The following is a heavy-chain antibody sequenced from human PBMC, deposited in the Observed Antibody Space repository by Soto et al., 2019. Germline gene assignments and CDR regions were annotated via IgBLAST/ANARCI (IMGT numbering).Heavy chain of an antibody. Sequence: ALRLSCAASGFTLSSYGMHWVRQAPGKGLEWVAVISYDGSNKYYADSVKGRFTISRDNSKNTLYLQMNSLRAEDTAVYYCAKLQYDFWSGYWSGYGMDVWGQGTTVTVSS. CDR2: ISYDGSNK. CDR3: AKLQYDFWSGYWSGYGMDV. CDR1: GFTLSSYG. J-gene: IGHJ6*02. D-gene: IGHD3-3*01. V-gene: IGHV3-30*18.